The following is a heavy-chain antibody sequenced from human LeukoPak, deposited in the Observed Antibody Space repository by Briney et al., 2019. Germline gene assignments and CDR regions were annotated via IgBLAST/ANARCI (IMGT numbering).Heavy chain of an antibody. V-gene: IGHV3-23*01. J-gene: IGHJ4*02. CDR1: GFTFSSYA. CDR3: ARDRSQIETVGTIFDY. CDR2: ISGSGGST. Sequence: GGSLRLSCAASGFTFSSYAMSWVRQAPGKGLEWVSAISGSGGSTYYADSVKGRFTISRDNSKNTLYLQMNSLRAEDTAVYYCARDRSQIETVGTIFDYWGQGTLVTVSS. D-gene: IGHD7-27*01.